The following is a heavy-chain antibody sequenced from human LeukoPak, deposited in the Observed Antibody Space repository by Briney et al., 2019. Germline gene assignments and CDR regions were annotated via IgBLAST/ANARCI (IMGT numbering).Heavy chain of an antibody. CDR3: ARNGGYGKFDY. J-gene: IGHJ4*02. V-gene: IGHV4-39*02. CDR2: IYYSGST. CDR1: GGSVSSSSYY. D-gene: IGHD1-26*01. Sequence: SETLSLTCTVSGGSVSSSSYYWGWIRQPPGKGLEWIGSIYYSGSTYYNPSLKSRVSLSVDTSKNHFSLNLRSVTAADTAFYYCARNGGYGKFDYWGQGTLVTVSS.